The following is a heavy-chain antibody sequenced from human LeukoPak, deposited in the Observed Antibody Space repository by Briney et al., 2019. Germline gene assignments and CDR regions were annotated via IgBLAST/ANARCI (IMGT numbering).Heavy chain of an antibody. J-gene: IGHJ4*02. CDR3: AKGGSSSWDHFDY. CDR2: INGSGGST. CDR1: GFTFSSYA. V-gene: IGHV3-23*01. Sequence: GGSLRLSCAASGFTFSSYAMSWVRQAPGKGLEWVSDINGSGGSTYYADSVKGRFTISRDNSKNALYLQMNSLRAEDTAVYYCAKGGSSSWDHFDYWGQGTLVTVSS. D-gene: IGHD6-13*01.